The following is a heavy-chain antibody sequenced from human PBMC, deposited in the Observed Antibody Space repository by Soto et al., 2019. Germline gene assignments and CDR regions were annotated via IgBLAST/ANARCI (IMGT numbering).Heavy chain of an antibody. CDR1: GFSISDHY. CDR2: SSSSGSTI. V-gene: IGHV3-11*04. J-gene: IGHJ3*02. CDR3: ARADILTGDAFDI. Sequence: GSLRLSCAASGFSISDHYMSWIRQAPGKGLEWVSYSSSSGSTIYYADSVKGRFTISRDNAKNSLYLQMNSLRAEDTAVYYCARADILTGDAFDIWGQGTMVTVSS. D-gene: IGHD3-9*01.